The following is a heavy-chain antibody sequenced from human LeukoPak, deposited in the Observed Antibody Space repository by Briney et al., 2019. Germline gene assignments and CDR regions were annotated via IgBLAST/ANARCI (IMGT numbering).Heavy chain of an antibody. Sequence: ASVKVSCKASGYTFTGHYMHWVRQAPGQGLEWMGWINPNSGGTNYAQKFQGRVTMTRDTSISTAYMELSRLRSNDTAVYYCARYRTGASVNFDYWGQGTLVTVSS. CDR1: GYTFTGHY. CDR2: INPNSGGT. J-gene: IGHJ4*02. CDR3: ARYRTGASVNFDY. V-gene: IGHV1-2*02. D-gene: IGHD1-26*01.